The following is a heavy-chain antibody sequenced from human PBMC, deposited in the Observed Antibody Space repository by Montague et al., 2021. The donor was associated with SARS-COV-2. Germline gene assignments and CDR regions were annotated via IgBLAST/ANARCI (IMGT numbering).Heavy chain of an antibody. CDR2: TYYRFKWNY. D-gene: IGHD6-19*01. V-gene: IGHV6-1*01. Sequence: CAISGDSDSSNGVARNWIRQSSSRDLEWLGITYYRFKWNYEYAVSLKSRITINPDTSKNQFSLQVKSMTPEDTAVYYCALAVAGRGGYDYWGQGTLVTVSS. CDR3: ALAVAGRGGYDY. J-gene: IGHJ4*02. CDR1: GDSDSSNGVA.